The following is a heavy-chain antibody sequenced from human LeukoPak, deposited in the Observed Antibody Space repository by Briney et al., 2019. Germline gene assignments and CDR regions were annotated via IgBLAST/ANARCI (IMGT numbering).Heavy chain of an antibody. V-gene: IGHV7-4-1*02. D-gene: IGHD3-16*01. Sequence: ASVKVSCKASGYSITNYAILWVRQAPGQGLEWMGWINTNTGNPTYAQGFTGRFVFSLDTSVSTAYLQISSLKAEDTAVYYCARERGRPDPDFDYWGQGTLVTVSS. J-gene: IGHJ4*02. CDR1: GYSITNYA. CDR2: INTNTGNP. CDR3: ARERGRPDPDFDY.